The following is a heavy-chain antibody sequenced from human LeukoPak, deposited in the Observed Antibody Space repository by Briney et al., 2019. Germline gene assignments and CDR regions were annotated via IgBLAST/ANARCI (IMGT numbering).Heavy chain of an antibody. CDR1: GFTFDDYA. CDR3: SKGASSSVYYYYGMDA. Sequence: ARSLTLSCAAYGFTFDDYAMYWVRQPPGKGREWVAVISWNRGDIGYADSVKGRSTLSRENAKKSLYPQTNSLRAEETARYCRSKGASSSVYYYYGMDAWGQGNPGTASS. J-gene: IGHJ6*01. CDR2: ISWNRGDI. D-gene: IGHD6-6*01. V-gene: IGHV3-9*01.